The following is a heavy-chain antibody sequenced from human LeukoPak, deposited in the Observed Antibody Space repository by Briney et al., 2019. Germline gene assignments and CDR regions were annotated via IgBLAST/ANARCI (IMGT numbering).Heavy chain of an antibody. CDR2: IYSGGST. CDR3: ARGYRHIIVEWLVRGGYYFDY. Sequence: GGSLRLSCAASGFTVSSNYMSWVRQAPGKGLEWVSVIYSGGSTYYADSVKGRFTISRDNSKNTLYLQMNSLRAEDTAVYYCARGYRHIIVEWLVRGGYYFDYWGQGTLVTVSS. D-gene: IGHD6-19*01. J-gene: IGHJ4*02. V-gene: IGHV3-66*01. CDR1: GFTVSSNY.